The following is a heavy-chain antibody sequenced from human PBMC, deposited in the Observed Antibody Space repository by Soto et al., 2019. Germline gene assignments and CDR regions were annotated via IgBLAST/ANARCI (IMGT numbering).Heavy chain of an antibody. CDR1: GFTFSSYG. D-gene: IGHD3-10*01. CDR3: AKDSLGVLLWFGELNYFDY. V-gene: IGHV3-30*18. CDR2: ISYDGSNK. J-gene: IGHJ4*02. Sequence: GGSLRLSCAASGFTFSSYGMHWVRQAPGKGLEWVAVISYDGSNKYYADSVKGRFTISGDNSKNTLYLQMNSLRAEDTAVYYCAKDSLGVLLWFGELNYFDYWGQGTLVTISS.